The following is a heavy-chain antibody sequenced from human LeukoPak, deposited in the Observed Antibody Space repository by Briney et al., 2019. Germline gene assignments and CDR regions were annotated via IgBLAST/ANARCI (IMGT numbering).Heavy chain of an antibody. CDR3: ARDRVTVAGRDYSYYYGMDV. CDR2: IYYSGST. Sequence: SETLSLTCTVSGASISSGGYYWSWIRQQPGKGLDRIGYIYYSGSTYYNPSLKSRLTISLHTSKNQFSLKLSSVTAADTAVYYCARDRVTVAGRDYSYYYGMDVWGQGTAVTVSS. V-gene: IGHV4-31*03. J-gene: IGHJ6*02. CDR1: GASISSGGYY. D-gene: IGHD6-19*01.